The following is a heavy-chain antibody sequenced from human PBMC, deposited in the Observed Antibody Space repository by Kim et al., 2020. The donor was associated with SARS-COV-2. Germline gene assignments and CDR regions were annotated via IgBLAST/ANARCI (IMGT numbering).Heavy chain of an antibody. V-gene: IGHV4-59*13. D-gene: IGHD2-15*01. Sequence: SETLSLTCTVSGGSISSYYWSWIRQPPGKGLEWIGYIYYSGSTNYNPSLKSRVTISVDTSKKQFSLQLSSVTAADTAVYYCARGGVGYCSGGSCYYFDYWGQGTLVTVSS. CDR2: IYYSGST. J-gene: IGHJ4*02. CDR1: GGSISSYY. CDR3: ARGGVGYCSGGSCYYFDY.